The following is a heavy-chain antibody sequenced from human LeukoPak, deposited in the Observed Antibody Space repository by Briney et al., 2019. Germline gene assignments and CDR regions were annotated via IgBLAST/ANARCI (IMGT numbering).Heavy chain of an antibody. D-gene: IGHD4-17*01. CDR3: IVFGDSNH. J-gene: IGHJ5*02. Sequence: GGSLRLSCAASGFTFNTYTMNWVRQAPGKGLEWVSYISGSSGIIDYADSVKGRFTTSRDTSKNTLYLQINSLSVEDTAVYYCIVFGDSNHWGQGTLVTVSS. CDR1: GFTFNTYT. V-gene: IGHV3-48*01. CDR2: ISGSSGII.